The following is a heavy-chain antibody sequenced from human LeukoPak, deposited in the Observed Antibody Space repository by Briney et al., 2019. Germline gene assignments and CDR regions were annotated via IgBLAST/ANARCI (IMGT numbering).Heavy chain of an antibody. CDR1: GFTFTTYA. CDR2: ISNSGGST. Sequence: GGSLRPSCAASGFTFTTYAMSWVRQAPGRGLEWVSAISNSGGSTYYADSVKGRFTISRDNSKNTLYLQINSLRAEDTAIYYCARRGYGSGSYYFDYWGQGTLVTVSS. V-gene: IGHV3-23*01. J-gene: IGHJ4*02. CDR3: ARRGYGSGSYYFDY. D-gene: IGHD3-10*01.